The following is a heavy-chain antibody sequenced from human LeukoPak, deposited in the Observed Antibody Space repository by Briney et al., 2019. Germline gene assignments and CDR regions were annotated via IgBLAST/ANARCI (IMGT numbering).Heavy chain of an antibody. V-gene: IGHV4-59*08. CDR1: GGSISSYY. Sequence: SETLSLTCTVSGGSISSYYWTWIRQPPGKGLEWIGHAYYSGSTNYNPSLKSRVTLSLDTSKNQFSLRLSSVAAADTAFYYCARHRGASFAYWGQGTLVTVSS. CDR3: ARHRGASFAY. CDR2: AYYSGST. D-gene: IGHD3-10*01. J-gene: IGHJ4*02.